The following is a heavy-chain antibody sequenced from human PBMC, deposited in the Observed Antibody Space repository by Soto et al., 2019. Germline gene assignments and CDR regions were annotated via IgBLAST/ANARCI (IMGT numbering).Heavy chain of an antibody. CDR2: IKSKTDGGTT. J-gene: IGHJ4*02. Sequence: EVQLVESGGVLVKPGGSLRLSCAASGFTFSNAWISCVRQAPGKGLEWVGRIKSKTDGGTTDYAATVKGRFTISRDDSKNTLYLQMNSLKTDDTAVYYWTTVECHGGVYWGQGTLVTVSS. CDR1: GFTFSNAW. CDR3: TTVECHGGVY. D-gene: IGHD3-16*01. V-gene: IGHV3-15*01.